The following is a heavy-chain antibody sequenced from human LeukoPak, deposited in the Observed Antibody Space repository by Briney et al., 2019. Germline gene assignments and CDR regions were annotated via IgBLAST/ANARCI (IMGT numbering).Heavy chain of an antibody. CDR2: ISASSGST. Sequence: GGSLRLSCAASRFSFSTYAMHWVRQAPGKGLEWVSSISASSGSTYSADSVKGRFTISRDNSKNTVYLQMSSLRAEDTAVYYCAKGLQHTIFGVDVCGQGTTVIVSS. CDR3: AKGLQHTIFGVDV. J-gene: IGHJ6*02. D-gene: IGHD3-3*01. CDR1: RFSFSTYA. V-gene: IGHV3-23*01.